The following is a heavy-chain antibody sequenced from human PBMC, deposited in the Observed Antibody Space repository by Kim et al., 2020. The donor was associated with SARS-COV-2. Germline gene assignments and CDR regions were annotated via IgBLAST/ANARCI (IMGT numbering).Heavy chain of an antibody. CDR2: SNK. CDR3: ARDSYGMDV. V-gene: IGHV3-30*01. Sequence: SNKYPRAPVKGRSTISREKSKNTLYRQMNSLGAEDSAVYYCARDSYGMDVWGQGTTVTVSS. J-gene: IGHJ6*02.